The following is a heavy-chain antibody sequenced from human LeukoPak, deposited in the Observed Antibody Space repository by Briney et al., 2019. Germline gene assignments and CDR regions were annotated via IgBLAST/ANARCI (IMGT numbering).Heavy chain of an antibody. CDR2: IYYSGST. CDR3: AREDTAMAGSYYYGMDV. Sequence: PSETLSLTCTVSGGSISSSSYYWSWIRQPPGKGLEWIGYIYYSGSTNYNPSLKSRVTISVDTSKNQFSLKLSSVTAAGTAVYYCAREDTAMAGSYYYGMDVWGQGTTVTVSS. J-gene: IGHJ6*02. CDR1: GGSISSSSYY. V-gene: IGHV4-61*01. D-gene: IGHD5-18*01.